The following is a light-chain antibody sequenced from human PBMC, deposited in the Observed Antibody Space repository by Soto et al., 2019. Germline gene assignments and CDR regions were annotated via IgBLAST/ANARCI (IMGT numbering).Light chain of an antibody. CDR3: QQSYGTPYT. J-gene: IGKJ2*01. CDR1: QSISSY. Sequence: DIHMTQSPSSLSVSVGDRVTITCRASQSISSYLNWYHQKPGKAPKLLIYASFNLQSGVPSRFSGNGSGTDFTLTISSLQPEDFATYYCQQSYGTPYTVGQGTKLEIK. CDR2: ASF. V-gene: IGKV1-39*01.